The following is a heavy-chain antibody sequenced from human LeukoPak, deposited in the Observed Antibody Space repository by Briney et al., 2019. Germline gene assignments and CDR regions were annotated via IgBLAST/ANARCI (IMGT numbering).Heavy chain of an antibody. CDR3: AREVVPAAGRYYYYYGMDV. D-gene: IGHD2-2*01. CDR2: IYTSGST. CDR1: GGSISSYY. Sequence: SETLSLTCTVSGGSISSYYWSWIRQPAEKGLEWIGRIYTSGSTNYNPSLKSRVTMSVDTSKNQFSLKLSSVTAADTAVYYCAREVVPAAGRYYYYYGMDVWGQGTTVTVSS. V-gene: IGHV4-4*07. J-gene: IGHJ6*02.